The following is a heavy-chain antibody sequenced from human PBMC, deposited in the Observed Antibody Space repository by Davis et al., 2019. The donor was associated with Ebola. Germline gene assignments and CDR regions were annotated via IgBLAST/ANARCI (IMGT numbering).Heavy chain of an antibody. V-gene: IGHV1-18*01. CDR1: GYTFTSYG. J-gene: IGHJ4*02. Sequence: AASVQVSCKASGYTFTSYGISWVRPAPGQGLEWMGWISAYNGNTNYAQKLQGRVTMTTDTSTSTTYMELSSLRSEDTAVYYWARDGYSGYDRQDYWGQGTLVTVSS. CDR3: ARDGYSGYDRQDY. D-gene: IGHD5-12*01. CDR2: ISAYNGNT.